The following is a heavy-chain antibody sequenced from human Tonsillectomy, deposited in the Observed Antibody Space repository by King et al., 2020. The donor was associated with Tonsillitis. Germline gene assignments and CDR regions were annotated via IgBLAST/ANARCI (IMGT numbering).Heavy chain of an antibody. CDR3: AREGGYSNGYYPNWFDI. D-gene: IGHD5-18*01. V-gene: IGHV3-21*01. CDR2: IRCSSSYI. CDR1: GFTFSSYS. Sequence: VQLVESGGGLVKPGGSLRLSCAASGFTFSSYSMNWVRQAPGKGLEWVSSIRCSSSYIYYADSVKGRFTISRDNAKNSLYLQMNSLRAEDTAVYYCAREGGYSNGYYPNWFDIWGQGTLVTVSS. J-gene: IGHJ5*02.